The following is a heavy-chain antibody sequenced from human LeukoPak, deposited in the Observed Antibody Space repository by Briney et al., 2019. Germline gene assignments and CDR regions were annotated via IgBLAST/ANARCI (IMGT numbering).Heavy chain of an antibody. CDR3: ARETAVVTAISNYFDY. J-gene: IGHJ4*02. V-gene: IGHV4-4*02. CDR1: GGSISSSNW. D-gene: IGHD2-21*02. Sequence: SETLSLTCAVSGGSISSSNWWSWVRQPPGKGLEWIGEIYHSGSTNYNPSLKSRVTISVDKSKNQFSLKLSSVTAADTAVYYCARETAVVTAISNYFDYWGQGTLVTVSS. CDR2: IYHSGST.